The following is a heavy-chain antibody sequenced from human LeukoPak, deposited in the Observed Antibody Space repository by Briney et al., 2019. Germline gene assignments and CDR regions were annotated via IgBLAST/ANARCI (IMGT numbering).Heavy chain of an antibody. CDR1: GYTFTSYG. D-gene: IGHD3-22*01. CDR2: ISAYNGNT. V-gene: IGHV1-18*01. CDR3: AREENSSSTYYDSSGYLGY. Sequence: ASVKVSCKASGYTFTSYGISWVRQAPGQGLEWMGWISAYNGNTNYAQKSQGRVTITTDESTSTAYMELSSLRSEDTAVYYCAREENSSSTYYDSSGYLGYWGQGTLATVSS. J-gene: IGHJ4*02.